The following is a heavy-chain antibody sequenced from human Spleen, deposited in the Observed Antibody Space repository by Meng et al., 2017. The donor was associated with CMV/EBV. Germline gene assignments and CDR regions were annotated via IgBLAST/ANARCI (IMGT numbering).Heavy chain of an antibody. D-gene: IGHD3-10*01. CDR3: ARLLLWFGELSHDAFDI. J-gene: IGHJ3*02. CDR1: GSFSGYY. Sequence: GSFSGYYWGWIRQPPGKGLEWIGEINHSGSTNYNPSLKSRVTISVDTSKNQFSLKLSSVTAADTAVYYCARLLLWFGELSHDAFDIWGQGTMVTVSS. V-gene: IGHV4-34*01. CDR2: INHSGST.